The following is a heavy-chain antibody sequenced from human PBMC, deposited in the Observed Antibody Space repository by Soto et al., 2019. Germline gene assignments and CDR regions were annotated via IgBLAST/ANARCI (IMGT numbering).Heavy chain of an antibody. CDR3: GRDLTSNANCIDP. V-gene: IGHV4-30-4*01. J-gene: IGHJ5*02. Sequence: SETLSLTCSVSGDYIHVGGYYWTWIRQRPGKGLEWMGYIYYTGKTCYNPSLESRLTMSVDRSKNQFSLRLTSVTAADTAVYFCGRDLTSNANCIDPWGQGTLVTVSS. CDR2: IYYTGKT. CDR1: GDYIHVGGYY. D-gene: IGHD2-2*01.